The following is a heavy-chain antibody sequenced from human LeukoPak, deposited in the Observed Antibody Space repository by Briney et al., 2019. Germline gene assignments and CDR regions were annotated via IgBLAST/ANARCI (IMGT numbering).Heavy chain of an antibody. CDR1: GGSISSGSYY. CDR3: ARAGDEGIADPPGY. Sequence: PSETLSLTCTVSGGSISSGSYYWSWIRQPAGKGLEWIGRIYTSGSTNYNPSLKSRVTISVDTSKNQFSLKLSSVTAADTAVYYCARAGDEGIADPPGYWGQGTLVTVSS. CDR2: IYTSGST. V-gene: IGHV4-61*02. J-gene: IGHJ4*02. D-gene: IGHD6-13*01.